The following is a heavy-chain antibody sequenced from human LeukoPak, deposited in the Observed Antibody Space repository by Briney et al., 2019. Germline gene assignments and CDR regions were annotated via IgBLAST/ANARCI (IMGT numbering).Heavy chain of an antibody. CDR2: INSSSSYI. D-gene: IGHD2-15*01. Sequence: GGSLRLSCAASGFTFSSYSMNWVRQAPGKGLEWVSSINSSSSYIYYADSVKGRFTISRDNAKNSLYLQMNSLRAEDTAVYYCARALGYCSGGSCYGDAFDIWGQGTMVTVSS. J-gene: IGHJ3*02. V-gene: IGHV3-21*01. CDR3: ARALGYCSGGSCYGDAFDI. CDR1: GFTFSSYS.